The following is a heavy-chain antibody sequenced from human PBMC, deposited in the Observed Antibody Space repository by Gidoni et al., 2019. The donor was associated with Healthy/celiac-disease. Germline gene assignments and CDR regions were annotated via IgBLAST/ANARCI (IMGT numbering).Heavy chain of an antibody. Sequence: SSYGMHWVRQAPGKGLEWVAVISYDGSNKYYADPVKGRFTISRDNSKNTLYLQMNSLRAEDTAVYYCAKEVTQFTYYDFWSGLYGMDVWGQGTTVTVSS. CDR2: ISYDGSNK. CDR3: AKEVTQFTYYDFWSGLYGMDV. D-gene: IGHD3-3*01. J-gene: IGHJ6*02. V-gene: IGHV3-30*18. CDR1: SSYG.